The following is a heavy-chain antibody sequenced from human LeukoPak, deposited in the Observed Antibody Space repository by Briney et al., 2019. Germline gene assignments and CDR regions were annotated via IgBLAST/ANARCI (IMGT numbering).Heavy chain of an antibody. D-gene: IGHD4-17*01. CDR2: IYYSGST. CDR3: ARENDYGDYRIDY. Sequence: PSETLSLTCTVSGGSISSYYWSWIRQPPGKGLEWIGYIYYSGSTNYNPSLKSRATISVDTPKNQFSLKLSSVTAADTAVYYCARENDYGDYRIDYWGQGTLVTVSS. J-gene: IGHJ4*02. CDR1: GGSISSYY. V-gene: IGHV4-59*01.